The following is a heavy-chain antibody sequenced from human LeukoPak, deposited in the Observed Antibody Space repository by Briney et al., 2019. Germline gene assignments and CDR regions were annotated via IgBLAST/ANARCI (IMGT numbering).Heavy chain of an antibody. CDR3: ARRSSGGGLFDY. D-gene: IGHD6-19*01. CDR2: IFYSGNT. J-gene: IGHJ4*02. V-gene: IGHV4-39*02. CDR1: GGSNSSSSYY. Sequence: PSETLSLTCTVSGGSNSSSSYYWGWIRQPPGKGLEWIGSIFYSGNTYYNASLKSRVTISVDTSKNHFSLKPSSVTSADTAVYYCARRSSGGGLFDYWGQGTLVTVSS.